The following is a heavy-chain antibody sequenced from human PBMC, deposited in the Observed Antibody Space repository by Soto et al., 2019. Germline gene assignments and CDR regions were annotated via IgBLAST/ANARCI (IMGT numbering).Heavy chain of an antibody. CDR2: LSGSGGTT. J-gene: IGHJ4*02. Sequence: PGGSLRLSCTVSGVTFSNYAMNWVRQAPGKGLEWVSSLSGSGGTTYYADSVEGRFIISRYNSKNTLYLLMNSLRAEDTALYYCAKQRADYGSGADTFYFDSWGQGALVTVSS. CDR3: AKQRADYGSGADTFYFDS. D-gene: IGHD3-10*01. CDR1: GVTFSNYA. V-gene: IGHV3-23*01.